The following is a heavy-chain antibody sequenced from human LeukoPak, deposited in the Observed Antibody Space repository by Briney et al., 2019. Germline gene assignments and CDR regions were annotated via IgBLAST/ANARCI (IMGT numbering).Heavy chain of an antibody. CDR1: GFTFSSYG. V-gene: IGHV3-30*02. D-gene: IGHD3-22*01. CDR2: IRYDGSNK. J-gene: IGHJ4*02. CDR3: AKARNHYYDSSGYYPPPDY. Sequence: GGSLRLSCAASGFTFSSYGMHWVRQAPGKGLEWVAFIRYDGSNKYYADSVKGRFTISRDNSKNTLYLQMNSLRAEDTAVYYCAKARNHYYDSSGYYPPPDYWGQGTLVTVSS.